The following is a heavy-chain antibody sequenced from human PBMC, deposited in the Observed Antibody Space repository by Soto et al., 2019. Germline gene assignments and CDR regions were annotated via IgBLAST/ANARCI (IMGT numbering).Heavy chain of an antibody. CDR2: IYYSGST. CDR1: GGSISSYY. V-gene: IGHV4-59*01. CDR3: ARASDYSSSYYYGMDV. Sequence: QVQLQESGPGLVKPSETLSLTCTVSGGSISSYYWSWIRQPPGKGLEWIGYIYYSGSTNYNPSLKSHVTISVDTSKNQFSLKLSSVTAADTAVYYCARASDYSSSYYYGMDVWGQGTTVTVSS. J-gene: IGHJ6*02. D-gene: IGHD6-13*01.